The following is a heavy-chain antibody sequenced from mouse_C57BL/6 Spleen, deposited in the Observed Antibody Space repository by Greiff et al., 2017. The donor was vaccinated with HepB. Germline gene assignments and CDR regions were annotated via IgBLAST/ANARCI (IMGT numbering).Heavy chain of an antibody. J-gene: IGHJ1*03. CDR1: GYSITSGYY. CDR3: ARGRDYYGSSYVWYFDV. CDR2: ISYDGSN. D-gene: IGHD1-1*01. V-gene: IGHV3-6*01. Sequence: EVQRVESGPGLVKPSQSLSLTCSVTGYSITSGYYWNWIRQFPGNKLEWMGYISYDGSNNYNPSLKNRISITRDTSKNQFFLKLNSVTTEDTATYYCARGRDYYGSSYVWYFDVWGTGTTVTVSS.